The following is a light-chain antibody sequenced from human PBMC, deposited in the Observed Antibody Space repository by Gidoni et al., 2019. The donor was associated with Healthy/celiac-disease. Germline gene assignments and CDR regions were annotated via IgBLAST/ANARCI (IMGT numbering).Light chain of an antibody. CDR1: QSVSSSY. V-gene: IGKV3-20*01. CDR2: GAS. Sequence: EIVLTQSPGTLSLSPGERATLSCRASQSVSSSYLAWYQQKPGQAPRLLIYGASSRATGNPDRFSGSGSGTDFTLTISRLEPEDFAVYYCQQYGSSSWTFXQXTKVXIK. CDR3: QQYGSSSWT. J-gene: IGKJ1*01.